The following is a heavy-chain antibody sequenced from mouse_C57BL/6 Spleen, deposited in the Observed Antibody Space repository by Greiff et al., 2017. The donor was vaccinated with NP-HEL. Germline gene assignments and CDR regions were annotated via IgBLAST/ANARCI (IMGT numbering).Heavy chain of an antibody. J-gene: IGHJ4*01. V-gene: IGHV1-80*01. CDR3: ARPDGYYRENAMDY. Sequence: QVQLKESGAELVKPGASVKISCKASGYAFSSYWMNWVKQRPGKGLEWIGQIYPGDGDTNYNGKFKGKATLTADKSSSTAYMQLSSLTSEDSAVYFCARPDGYYRENAMDYWGQGTSVTVSS. CDR1: GYAFSSYW. D-gene: IGHD2-3*01. CDR2: IYPGDGDT.